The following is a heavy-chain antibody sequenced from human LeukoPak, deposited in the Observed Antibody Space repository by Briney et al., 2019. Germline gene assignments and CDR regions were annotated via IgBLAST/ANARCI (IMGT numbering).Heavy chain of an antibody. CDR1: GFSFSSYA. V-gene: IGHV3-30*04. Sequence: GGSLRLSCAASGFSFSSYAIHWVRQAPGKGLECMAVISHDGNRRYYADSVKGRFTISRDNSKNTLYLQMNSLRAEDTAVYYCARGMHDYGEVFDYWGQGTLVTVSS. CDR2: ISHDGNRR. D-gene: IGHD4-17*01. J-gene: IGHJ4*02. CDR3: ARGMHDYGEVFDY.